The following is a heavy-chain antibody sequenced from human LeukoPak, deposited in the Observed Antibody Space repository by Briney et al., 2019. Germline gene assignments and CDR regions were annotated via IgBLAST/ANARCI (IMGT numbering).Heavy chain of an antibody. CDR3: AKGVGATNYYYYYGMDV. V-gene: IGHV3-23*01. J-gene: IGHJ6*02. D-gene: IGHD1-26*01. CDR2: ISDNGAAT. CDR1: GFTYGTYA. Sequence: GVLRLSCAASGFTYGTYAVSWVRQAPGKGLDWVSAISDNGAATYYADSVRGRFTVSRDNSINTVYLQMNSLRAEDTAVYYCAKGVGATNYYYYYGMDVWGQGTTVTVSS.